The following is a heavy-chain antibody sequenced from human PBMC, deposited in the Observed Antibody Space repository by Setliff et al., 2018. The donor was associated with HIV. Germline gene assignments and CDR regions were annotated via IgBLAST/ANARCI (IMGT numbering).Heavy chain of an antibody. Sequence: SGPTLVNPTQTLTLTCTFSGFSLSTRGVAVGWTRQPPGKALEWLALIYWDDDKRYSPSLKNRLTLTKDTSKNQVVLTMTSVDPEDTATYYCAHSAVYYYNFWIGYGDCFDYWGQGILVTVSS. J-gene: IGHJ4*02. CDR3: AHSAVYYYNFWIGYGDCFDY. CDR2: IYWDDDK. V-gene: IGHV2-5*02. D-gene: IGHD3-3*01. CDR1: GFSLSTRGVA.